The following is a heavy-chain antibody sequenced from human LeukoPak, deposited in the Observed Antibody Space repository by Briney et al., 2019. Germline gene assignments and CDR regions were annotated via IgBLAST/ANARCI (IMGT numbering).Heavy chain of an antibody. D-gene: IGHD3-22*01. CDR1: GYTFTGYY. CDR2: INPNSGGT. V-gene: IGHV1-2*06. Sequence: ASVKVSCKASGYTFTGYYMHWVRQAPGQGLEWMGRINPNSGGTNYAQKFQGRVTMTRDTSISTAYMELSRLRSDDTAVYYCAINYYDSSGYSESPYWGQGTPVTVSS. CDR3: AINYYDSSGYSESPY. J-gene: IGHJ4*02.